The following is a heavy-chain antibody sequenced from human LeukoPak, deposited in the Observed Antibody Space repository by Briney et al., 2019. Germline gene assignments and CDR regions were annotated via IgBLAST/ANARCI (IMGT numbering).Heavy chain of an antibody. CDR3: TRYSYSWNFDY. Sequence: PSETLSLTCTVSGGSISSSTYYWGWIRQPPGKGLEWIGSIHYSGRTYYNPPLKSRVTISVDTSKNQFSLKVSSVTVADTAVYYCTRYSYSWNFDYWGQGTLVTVSS. D-gene: IGHD5-18*01. CDR2: IHYSGRT. V-gene: IGHV4-39*07. CDR1: GGSISSSTYY. J-gene: IGHJ4*02.